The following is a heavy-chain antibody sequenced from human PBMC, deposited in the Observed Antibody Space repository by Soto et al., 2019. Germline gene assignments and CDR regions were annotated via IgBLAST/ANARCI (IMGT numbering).Heavy chain of an antibody. V-gene: IGHV1-69*13. CDR3: AMVDVYVTPSPQDV. CDR1: GGTFSSYA. D-gene: IGHD3-16*01. J-gene: IGHJ6*02. Sequence: SVKVSCKASGGTFSSYAISWVRQAPGQGLEWMGGIIPMFDTRNYAQKFQGRVTITADEFTSTAYMELSSLRSEDTALYYCAMVDVYVTPSPQDVWGQGTTVTVSS. CDR2: IIPMFDTR.